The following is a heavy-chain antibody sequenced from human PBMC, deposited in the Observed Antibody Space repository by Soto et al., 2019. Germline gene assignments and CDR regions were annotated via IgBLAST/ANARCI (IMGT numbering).Heavy chain of an antibody. CDR2: ISYDGGNT. V-gene: IGHV3-30-3*01. J-gene: IGHJ6*02. Sequence: QVQLVESGGGVVQPGRSLRLSCAASGFTFRIYAMHWVRQAPGKGLERVAVISYDGGNTFYRGSVKGRFTISRDNAQNTLYLQRSSRREEDTAVYYCARGDREDIAVVIGSRTGEYGVDVWGQGTTVTVSS. D-gene: IGHD2-15*01. CDR3: ARGDREDIAVVIGSRTGEYGVDV. CDR1: GFTFRIYA.